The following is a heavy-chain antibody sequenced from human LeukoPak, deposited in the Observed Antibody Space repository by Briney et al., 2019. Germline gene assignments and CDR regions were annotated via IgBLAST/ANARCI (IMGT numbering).Heavy chain of an antibody. J-gene: IGHJ4*02. D-gene: IGHD3-3*01. CDR2: SCYSGST. Sequence: SETLSLTCTVTSGFVSSYYWSWIRQPPGKGLELIGYSCYSGSTYYNPSLKSRVAISVDASKHQFSLRLTSVTAADTAMYYCARQITVFGVLTPREFDYWGQGSLVIVSS. V-gene: IGHV4-59*08. CDR1: SGFVSSYY. CDR3: ARQITVFGVLTPREFDY.